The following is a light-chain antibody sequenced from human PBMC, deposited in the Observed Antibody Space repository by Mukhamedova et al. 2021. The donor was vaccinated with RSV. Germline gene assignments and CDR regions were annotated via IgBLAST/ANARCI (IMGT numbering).Light chain of an antibody. CDR3: QQYNNWPQIT. J-gene: IGKJ5*01. Sequence: GERATLSCRASQSVSSNLAWYQQKPGQAPRLLIYGASTRATGIPARFSGSGSGTEFTLTISSLQSEDFAVYYCQQYNNWPQITFGQ. CDR2: GAS. CDR1: QSVSSN. V-gene: IGKV3-15*01.